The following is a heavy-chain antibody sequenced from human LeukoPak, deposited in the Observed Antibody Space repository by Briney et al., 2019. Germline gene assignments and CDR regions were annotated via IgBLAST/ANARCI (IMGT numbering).Heavy chain of an antibody. CDR1: GFTFNNYA. J-gene: IGHJ4*02. D-gene: IGHD3-10*01. Sequence: GGSLRLSCAASGFTFNNYAMSWVRQAPGKGLEWVSYISSSGSTVYYADSVKGRFTISRDNAKNSLYLQMNSLRAEDTAVYYCAGGLGSYSPDYWGQGTLVTVSS. CDR3: AGGLGSYSPDY. CDR2: ISSSGSTV. V-gene: IGHV3-48*01.